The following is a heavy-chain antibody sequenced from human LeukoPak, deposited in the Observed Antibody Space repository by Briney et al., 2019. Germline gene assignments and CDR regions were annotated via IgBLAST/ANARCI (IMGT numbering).Heavy chain of an antibody. D-gene: IGHD3-10*02. V-gene: IGHV3-48*03. CDR1: GFTFSSYE. J-gene: IGHJ6*04. Sequence: GGSLRLSCAASGFTFSSYEMNWVRQAPGKGVEWVSYISSSGSTIYYADCVEGRFTIYRENAKKSLYLQMNSLRAEDTAVYYCAELGITMIGGVWGKGTTVTISS. CDR3: AELGITMIGGV. CDR2: ISSSGSTI.